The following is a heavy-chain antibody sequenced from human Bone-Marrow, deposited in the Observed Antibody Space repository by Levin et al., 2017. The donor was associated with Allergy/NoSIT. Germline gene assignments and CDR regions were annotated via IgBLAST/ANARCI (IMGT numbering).Heavy chain of an antibody. V-gene: IGHV3-64*02. Sequence: GESLKISCAASGFTFSLYPMHWVRQAPGKGLEYLSAILGNGDYTVYADSVKGRFTISRDNSKNTLFLQMGSLTTEDTAVYYCARDLTSGWSLDSWGPGTLVTVSS. CDR3: ARDLTSGWSLDS. J-gene: IGHJ4*02. D-gene: IGHD6-19*01. CDR1: GFTFSLYP. CDR2: ILGNGDYT.